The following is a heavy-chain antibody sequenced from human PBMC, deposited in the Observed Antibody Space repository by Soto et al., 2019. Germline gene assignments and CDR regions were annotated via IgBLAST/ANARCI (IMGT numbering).Heavy chain of an antibody. V-gene: IGHV3-7*03. D-gene: IGHD4-4*01. CDR3: SGLGGHDYNY. CDR2: IRPDGSET. Sequence: EVQLVQSGGGLVQPGGSLRLSCVGSGFTFTDFYMNWVRQAPGKGLEWVANIRPDGSETNYVESVKGRFTTSRDNAKNSLFLAMDRLRGGGTGVIFFSGLGGHDYNYWGQGILVTVSS. J-gene: IGHJ4*02. CDR1: GFTFTDFY.